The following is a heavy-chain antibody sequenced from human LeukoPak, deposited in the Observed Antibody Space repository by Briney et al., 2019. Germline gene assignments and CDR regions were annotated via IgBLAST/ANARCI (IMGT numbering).Heavy chain of an antibody. CDR1: GFTFSSYA. D-gene: IGHD2-15*01. V-gene: IGHV3-23*01. J-gene: IGHJ4*02. Sequence: GGSLRLSCAVSGFTFSSYAMSWVRQAPGKGLEWVSAISGSGGSTYYADSVKGRFTISRDNSKNTLYLQMNSLRAEDTAVYYCSIGPQRYCSGGYCYGDYWGQGTLVTVSS. CDR3: SIGPQRYCSGGYCYGDY. CDR2: ISGSGGST.